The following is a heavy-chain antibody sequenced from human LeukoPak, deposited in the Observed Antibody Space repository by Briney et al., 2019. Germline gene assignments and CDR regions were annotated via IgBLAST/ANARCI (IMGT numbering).Heavy chain of an antibody. Sequence: GGSLRLSCAASGFTFSSYWMSWVRQAPGKGLEWVANIKQDGSEKYYVDSVKGRFIISRDNAKNSLYLQMNSLRAEDTAVYYCARYDYVWGSYRYVDYWGQGTLVTVSS. CDR2: IKQDGSEK. CDR3: ARYDYVWGSYRYVDY. CDR1: GFTFSSYW. D-gene: IGHD3-16*02. V-gene: IGHV3-7*01. J-gene: IGHJ4*02.